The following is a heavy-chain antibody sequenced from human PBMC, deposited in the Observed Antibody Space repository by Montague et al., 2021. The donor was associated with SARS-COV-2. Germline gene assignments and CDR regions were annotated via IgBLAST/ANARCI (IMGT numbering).Heavy chain of an antibody. CDR3: ARHLRVTTVTSHMYHYAMDV. CDR2: IYYSGST. Sequence: SETLSLNCSVSGDSISNYSWGWIRQSPGKGLEWIGYIYYSGSTNYNPSLTSRVTISVDTSKNQVSLKLTSVTAADTAVYYCARHLRVTTVTSHMYHYAMDVWGQGTTVTVSS. CDR1: GDSISNYS. J-gene: IGHJ6*02. V-gene: IGHV4-59*08. D-gene: IGHD4-11*01.